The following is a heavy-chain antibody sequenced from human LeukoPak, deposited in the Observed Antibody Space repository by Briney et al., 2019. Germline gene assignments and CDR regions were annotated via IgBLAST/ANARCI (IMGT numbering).Heavy chain of an antibody. CDR2: ISGSGGST. D-gene: IGHD3-22*01. V-gene: IGHV3-23*01. CDR3: AKDSYYEGENFDY. J-gene: IGHJ4*02. CDR1: GFTFSGYA. Sequence: GGSLRLSCAASGFTFSGYAMSWVRQAPGKGLEWVSAISGSGGSTYYADSVKGRFTIPRDNSKNTLYLQMNSLRAEDTAVYYCAKDSYYEGENFDYWGQGTLVTVSS.